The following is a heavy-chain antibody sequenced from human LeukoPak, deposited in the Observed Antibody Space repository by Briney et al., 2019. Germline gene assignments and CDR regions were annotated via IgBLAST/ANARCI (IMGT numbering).Heavy chain of an antibody. Sequence: SVKVSCKASGGTFSSYAISWVRQAPGQGLECMGGIIPIFGTANYAQKSQGRVTITADESTSTAYMELSSLRSEDTAVYYCARGPTSGGVIIYTPFDYWGQGTLVTVSS. CDR2: IIPIFGTA. J-gene: IGHJ4*02. D-gene: IGHD3-16*02. CDR3: ARGPTSGGVIIYTPFDY. CDR1: GGTFSSYA. V-gene: IGHV1-69*13.